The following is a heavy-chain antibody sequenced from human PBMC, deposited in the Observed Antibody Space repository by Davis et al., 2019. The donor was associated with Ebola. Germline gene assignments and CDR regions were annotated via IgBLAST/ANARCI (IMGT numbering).Heavy chain of an antibody. CDR3: ARDVSVYYYYGMDV. D-gene: IGHD2-8*01. CDR2: MNPNSGNT. Sequence: ASVKVSCKASGYTFTSYDINWVRQATGQGLEWMGWMNPNSGNTGYAQKFQGRVTMTGNTSISTAYMELSRLRSDDTAVYYCARDVSVYYYYGMDVWGKGTTVTVSS. V-gene: IGHV1-8*01. CDR1: GYTFTSYD. J-gene: IGHJ6*04.